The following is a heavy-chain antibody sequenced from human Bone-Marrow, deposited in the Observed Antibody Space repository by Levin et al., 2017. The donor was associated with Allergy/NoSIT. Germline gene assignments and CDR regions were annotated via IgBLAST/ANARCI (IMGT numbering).Heavy chain of an antibody. V-gene: IGHV3-23*01. CDR3: AKSIAVAGAWST. CDR1: GFTFTSYP. Sequence: PGGSLRLSCAASGFTFTSYPMSWVRQAPGKGLEWVSTISFSADTTYYADSVKGRFTTSKDNSKNMLYLQLNSLRAEDTAVYYCAKSIAVAGAWSTWGQGTLVTVSS. J-gene: IGHJ5*02. D-gene: IGHD6-19*01. CDR2: ISFSADTT.